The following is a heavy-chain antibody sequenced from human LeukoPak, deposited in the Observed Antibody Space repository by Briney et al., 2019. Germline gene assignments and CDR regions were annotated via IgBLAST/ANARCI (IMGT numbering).Heavy chain of an antibody. Sequence: PGGSLRLSCAASGFTFGSYGMDWVRQAPGKGLEWVGRIKSRPDGGTTDYAAPVKGRFTISRDDSKNTLYLHMNSLKTEDTAVYYCITVYDSVANWGQGTLVTVSS. CDR1: GFTFGSYG. CDR3: ITVYDSVAN. V-gene: IGHV3-15*01. J-gene: IGHJ4*02. D-gene: IGHD5-12*01. CDR2: IKSRPDGGTT.